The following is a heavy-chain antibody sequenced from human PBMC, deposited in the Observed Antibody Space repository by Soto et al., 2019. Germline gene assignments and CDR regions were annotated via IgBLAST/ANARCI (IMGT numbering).Heavy chain of an antibody. V-gene: IGHV3-30*18. Sequence: PGGSLRLSCAASGFTFNMFAMHWVRQAPGKGLEWVARVSSDGTNEHYADSVKGRFSISRDNSKDTVFLQMNSLRIDDTAVYYCAKDFGFDSSGYDYWGQGTLVTVSS. J-gene: IGHJ4*02. CDR1: GFTFNMFA. CDR3: AKDFGFDSSGYDY. D-gene: IGHD3-22*01. CDR2: VSSDGTNE.